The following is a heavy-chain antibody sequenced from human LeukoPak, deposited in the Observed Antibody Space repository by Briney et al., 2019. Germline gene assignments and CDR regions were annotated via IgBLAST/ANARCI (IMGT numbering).Heavy chain of an antibody. CDR1: GYTFTSYG. Sequence: ASVKVSCKASGYTFTSYGISWVRQAPGQGLEWMGWISAYNGNTNYAQKLQGRVTMTTDTPTSTAYMELRSLRSDDTAVYYCARWAGYYYDSSGYYVDYWGQGTLVTVSS. CDR2: ISAYNGNT. V-gene: IGHV1-18*01. CDR3: ARWAGYYYDSSGYYVDY. J-gene: IGHJ4*02. D-gene: IGHD3-22*01.